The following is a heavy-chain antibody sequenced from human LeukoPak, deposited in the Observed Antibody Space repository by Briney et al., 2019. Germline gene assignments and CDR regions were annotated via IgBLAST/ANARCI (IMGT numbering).Heavy chain of an antibody. CDR3: ARRGRSSSNFDF. CDR2: IDPTDSYT. D-gene: IGHD6-6*01. CDR1: GYIFTSYW. V-gene: IGHV5-10-1*01. J-gene: IGHJ4*02. Sequence: GESLKISCKGSGYIFTSYWITWVRPMPGKGVEWGGMIDPTDSYTNYSPSFQGHVTISTDKSISTAYLQWSSLKASDTAIYCCARRGRSSSNFDFWGQGTLVTVSS.